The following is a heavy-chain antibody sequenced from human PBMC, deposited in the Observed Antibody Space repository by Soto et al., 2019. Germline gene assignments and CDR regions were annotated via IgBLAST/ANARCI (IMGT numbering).Heavy chain of an antibody. CDR1: GFAITNNY. V-gene: IGHV3-53*01. CDR2: IYSGGTT. Sequence: PGGSLRLSCAASGFAITNNYMDWVRQAPGKGLEWISPIYSGGTTYYADSVKGRFAISRDDSKNTVFLQMNSLRAEDTAVYYCARDASTGTFIFDYWGQGTLVTVSS. D-gene: IGHD3-9*01. J-gene: IGHJ4*02. CDR3: ARDASTGTFIFDY.